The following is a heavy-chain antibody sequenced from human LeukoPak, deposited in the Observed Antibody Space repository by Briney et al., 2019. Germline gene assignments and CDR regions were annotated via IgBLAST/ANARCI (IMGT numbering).Heavy chain of an antibody. Sequence: GGSLRLSCAASGFTFSSYAMSWFRQAPGKGLEWVAVISYDGSNKYYADSVKGRFTISRDNSKNTLYLQMNSLRAEDTAVYYCAKDQGAYSTSFDYWGQGTLVTVSS. D-gene: IGHD4-11*01. CDR3: AKDQGAYSTSFDY. J-gene: IGHJ4*02. V-gene: IGHV3-30*18. CDR2: ISYDGSNK. CDR1: GFTFSSYA.